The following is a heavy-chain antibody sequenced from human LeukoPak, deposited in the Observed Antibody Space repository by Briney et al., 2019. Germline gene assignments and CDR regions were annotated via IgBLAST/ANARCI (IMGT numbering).Heavy chain of an antibody. CDR2: IHYSGST. Sequence: SETLSLTCSVSGGSMSSYYWSWIRQPPGKGLEWIGYIHYSGSTNYNPSLKSRVTISVDTSMNQFSLRLSSVTAADTAAYYCARHHGSGSYSLYFDYWGQGTLVTVSS. J-gene: IGHJ4*02. D-gene: IGHD3-10*01. V-gene: IGHV4-59*08. CDR1: GGSMSSYY. CDR3: ARHHGSGSYSLYFDY.